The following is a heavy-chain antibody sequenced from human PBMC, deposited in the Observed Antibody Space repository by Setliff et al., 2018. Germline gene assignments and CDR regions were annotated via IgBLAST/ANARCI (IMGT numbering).Heavy chain of an antibody. CDR3: AGPRGPYSASDAFDI. Sequence: ASVQVSCKASGSTFANYYMHWVRQAPGQGLEWMGITDPSGFSTNYAQKFQGRVTVTRATSTDTLYMELSSLRSEDTAIYYCAGPRGPYSASDAFDIWGQGTMVTVSS. J-gene: IGHJ3*02. V-gene: IGHV1-46*01. D-gene: IGHD3-16*01. CDR2: TDPSGFST. CDR1: GSTFANYY.